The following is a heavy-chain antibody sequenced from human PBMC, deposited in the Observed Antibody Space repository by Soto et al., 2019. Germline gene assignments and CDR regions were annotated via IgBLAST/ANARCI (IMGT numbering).Heavy chain of an antibody. CDR1: GFSLTTSPVA. V-gene: IGHV2-5*02. J-gene: IGHJ5*02. D-gene: IGHD5-12*01. CDR2: LSWDDST. Sequence: QITLKESGPTLVKPTQTLTLTCTFSGFSLTTSPVAVGWIRQPPGKALEWLAILSWDDSTHYSPSLNSRLTPTKDTSINQVGLIITTMDPVDTAPYSCVHRGRSRGFRGDNWFGPWRQGTLVTVSS. CDR3: VHRGRSRGFRGDNWFGP.